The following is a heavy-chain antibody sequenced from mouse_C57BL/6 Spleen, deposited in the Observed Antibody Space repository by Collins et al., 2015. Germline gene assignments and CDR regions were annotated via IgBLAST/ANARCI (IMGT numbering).Heavy chain of an antibody. J-gene: IGHJ4*01. Sequence: EVKLEESGGGLVQPGGSMKLSCVASGFTFSNYWMNWARQSPEKGLEWVAQIRLKSDNYATHSAESVKGRFTISRDDSKSSVYLQMNNLRAEDTGIYFCTGSSYYAMDYWGQGTSVTVSS. CDR2: IRLKSDNYAT. CDR1: GFTFSNYW. CDR3: TGSSYYAMDY. V-gene: IGHV6-3*01.